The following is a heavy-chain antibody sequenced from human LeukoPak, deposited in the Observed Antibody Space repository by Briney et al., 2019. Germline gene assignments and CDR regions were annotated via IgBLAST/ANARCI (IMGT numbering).Heavy chain of an antibody. CDR1: GFTFSSYW. J-gene: IGHJ4*02. V-gene: IGHV3-7*01. CDR3: TRVRVVVPSAFDYCDF. CDR2: INPYGSDT. D-gene: IGHD2-2*01. Sequence: PGGSLRLSCAASGFTFSSYWMSWVRQASGKGLEWVANINPYGSDTYYADSVKGRFTISRDNAENSLFLQMNSLRAEDTAVYYCTRVRVVVPSAFDYCDFWGQGTLVTVSS.